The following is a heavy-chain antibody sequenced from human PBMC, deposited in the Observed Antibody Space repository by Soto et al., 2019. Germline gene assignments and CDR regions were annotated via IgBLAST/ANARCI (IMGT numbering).Heavy chain of an antibody. V-gene: IGHV3-30*03. J-gene: IGHJ4*02. CDR2: ISYDGSNK. CDR1: GFTFSSYG. D-gene: IGHD1-26*01. CDR3: ATDWELHRGYFDY. Sequence: QVQLVESGGGVVQPGRSLRLSCAPSGFTFSSYGMHWVRQAPGKGLEWVAVISYDGSNKYYADSVKGRFTISRDNSKNTLYLQMNSLRAEDTAVYYCATDWELHRGYFDYWGQGTLVTVSS.